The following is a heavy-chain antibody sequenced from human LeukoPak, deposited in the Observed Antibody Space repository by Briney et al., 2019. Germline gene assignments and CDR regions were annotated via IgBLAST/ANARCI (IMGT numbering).Heavy chain of an antibody. CDR3: ARDPAYSTGWTKNAFDM. V-gene: IGHV6-1*01. Sequence: SQTLSLTCAISGDSASSNTATWNWIRQSPSRGLEWLGRTYYRSRWLNDYAVSVKSRITVNPDTSKNQFSLRLNSVTPEDTAVYYCARDPAYSTGWTKNAFDMWGQGTMVTVSS. CDR2: TYYRSRWLN. CDR1: GDSASSNTAT. D-gene: IGHD6-19*01. J-gene: IGHJ3*02.